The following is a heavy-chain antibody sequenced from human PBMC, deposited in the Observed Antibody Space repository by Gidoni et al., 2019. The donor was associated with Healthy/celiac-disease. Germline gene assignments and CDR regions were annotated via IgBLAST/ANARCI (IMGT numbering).Heavy chain of an antibody. CDR3: ARDIPAARFFDY. CDR1: GFTFSSYG. J-gene: IGHJ4*02. V-gene: IGHV3-33*01. Sequence: QGQLVESGGGVVQPGGSLRRSCAASGFTFSSYGMHWVRQAPGKGLEWVAVIWYDGSNKYYADSVKGRFTISRDNSKNTLYLQMNSLRAEDTAVYYCARDIPAARFFDYWGQGTLVTVSS. D-gene: IGHD2-2*01. CDR2: IWYDGSNK.